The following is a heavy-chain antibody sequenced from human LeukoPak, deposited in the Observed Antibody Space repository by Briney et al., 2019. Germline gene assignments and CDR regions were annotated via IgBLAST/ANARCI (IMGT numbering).Heavy chain of an antibody. V-gene: IGHV3-48*01. D-gene: IGHD6-13*01. Sequence: GGSLRLSCAASGFTFSSYSMIWVRQAPGKGLEWVSYISSSSSTIYYADSVKGRFTISRDNAKNSLYLQMNSLRAEDTAVYYCARGQQLADYYFDYWGQGTLVTVSS. CDR2: ISSSSSTI. J-gene: IGHJ4*02. CDR1: GFTFSSYS. CDR3: ARGQQLADYYFDY.